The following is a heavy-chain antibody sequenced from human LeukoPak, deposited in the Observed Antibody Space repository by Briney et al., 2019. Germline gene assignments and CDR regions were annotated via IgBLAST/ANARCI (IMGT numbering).Heavy chain of an antibody. CDR3: AREVRQQLVPYYFDY. V-gene: IGHV3-21*01. J-gene: IGHJ4*02. CDR1: GFTFSSYS. CDR2: ISSSSSYI. D-gene: IGHD6-13*01. Sequence: GGSLRLSCAASGFTFSSYSMNWVRQAPGKGLEWVSSISSSSSYIYYADSVKGRFTISRDNAKNSLYLQMNSLRAEDTAVYYCAREVRQQLVPYYFDYWGQGTLVTVSS.